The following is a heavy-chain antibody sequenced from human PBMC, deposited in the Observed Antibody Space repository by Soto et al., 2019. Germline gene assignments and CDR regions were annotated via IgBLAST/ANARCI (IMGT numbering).Heavy chain of an antibody. J-gene: IGHJ5*02. CDR1: GFTFSSYE. CDR3: ARVKYCSGGSCSDNWFDP. Sequence: HPGGSLRLSCAASGFTFSSYEMNWARQAPGKGLEWVSYISSSGSTIYYADSVKGRFTISRDNAKNSLYLQMNSLRAEDTAVYYCARVKYCSGGSCSDNWFDPWGQGTLVTVSS. CDR2: ISSSGSTI. V-gene: IGHV3-48*03. D-gene: IGHD2-15*01.